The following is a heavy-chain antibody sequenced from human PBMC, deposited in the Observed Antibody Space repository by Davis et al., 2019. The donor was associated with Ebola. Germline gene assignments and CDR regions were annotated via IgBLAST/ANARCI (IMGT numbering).Heavy chain of an antibody. CDR1: GGSISSSSYY. V-gene: IGHV4-39*07. CDR2: INHSGST. Sequence: SETLSLTCTVSGGSISSSSYYWGWIRQPPGKGLEWIGEINHSGSTNYNPSLKSRVTISVDTSKNQFSLKLSSVTAADTAVYYCARSITMIVVGWFDYWGQGTLVTVSS. CDR3: ARSITMIVVGWFDY. J-gene: IGHJ4*02. D-gene: IGHD3-22*01.